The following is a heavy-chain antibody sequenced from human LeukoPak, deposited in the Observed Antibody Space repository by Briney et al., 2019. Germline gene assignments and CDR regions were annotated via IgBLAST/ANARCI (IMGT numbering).Heavy chain of an antibody. CDR1: GGSVSSGSYY. V-gene: IGHV4-61*01. Sequence: PSETLSLTCSVSGGSVSSGSYYWRWIRQPPGKGLEWIGYIYYSGSTNYNPSLKSRVTISVDTSKNQFSLKLSSVTAADTAVYYCARALVTAILYEDWGQGTLVTVSS. J-gene: IGHJ4*02. CDR2: IYYSGST. D-gene: IGHD2-21*02. CDR3: ARALVTAILYED.